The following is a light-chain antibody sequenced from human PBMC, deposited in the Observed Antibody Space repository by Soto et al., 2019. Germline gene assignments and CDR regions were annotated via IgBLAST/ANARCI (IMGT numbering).Light chain of an antibody. CDR3: QSFDSSLRAYV. CDR2: NNL. CDR1: SSNFGAGYE. Sequence: QSVLTQPPSVPGAPGQRVTISCTGSSSNFGAGYEVHWYKQLPGTAPTLVIFNNLNRPSGVPERFSGSKSGTSASLVISGLQAEDEADYYCQSFDSSLRAYVFGSGTKLTVL. J-gene: IGLJ1*01. V-gene: IGLV1-40*01.